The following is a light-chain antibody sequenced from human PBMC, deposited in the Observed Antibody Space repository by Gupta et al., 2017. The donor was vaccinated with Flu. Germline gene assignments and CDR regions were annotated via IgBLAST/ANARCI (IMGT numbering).Light chain of an antibody. CDR3: QQYSGSLPWT. CDR2: DAS. CDR1: QTIRGTY. Sequence: EIVLTQSPGTLSSSPGERVTLSCRASQTIRGTYLAWYQQKPGQAPRLLMYDASRRAAGIPERFTGSGAGTDFTLTINRREPEDFAVYYCQQYSGSLPWTFGRGTKV. V-gene: IGKV3-20*01. J-gene: IGKJ1*01.